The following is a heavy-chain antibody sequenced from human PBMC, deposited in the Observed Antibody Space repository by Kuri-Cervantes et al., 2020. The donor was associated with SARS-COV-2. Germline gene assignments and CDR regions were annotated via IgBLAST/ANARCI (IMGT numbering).Heavy chain of an antibody. Sequence: GGSLRLSCAASGFTYSSYSMNWVRQAPGKGPEWVSSISSSSSYIYYADSVKGRFTISRDNAKNSLYLQMNSLRAEDTAVYYCARDSSSPFDYWGQGTLVTVSS. CDR1: GFTYSSYS. J-gene: IGHJ4*02. CDR3: ARDSSSPFDY. CDR2: ISSSSSYI. D-gene: IGHD6-6*01. V-gene: IGHV3-21*01.